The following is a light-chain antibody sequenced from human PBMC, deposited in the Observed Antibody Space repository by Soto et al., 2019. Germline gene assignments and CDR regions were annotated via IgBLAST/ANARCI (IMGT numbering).Light chain of an antibody. Sequence: DIQMTQSPSSLSASVGDSVTITCRASQTISTYLNWYQQKPGTPPKLLIYKASTLQSGVPSRFSGSGSGTEFTLTISSLQPDDIATYYCQQYHSYSRTFGQGTKVEFK. J-gene: IGKJ1*01. CDR2: KAS. CDR1: QTISTY. V-gene: IGKV1-5*03. CDR3: QQYHSYSRT.